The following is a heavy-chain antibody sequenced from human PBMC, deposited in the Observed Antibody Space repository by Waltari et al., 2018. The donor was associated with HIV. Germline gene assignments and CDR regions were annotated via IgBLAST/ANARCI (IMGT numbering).Heavy chain of an antibody. Sequence: QVQVQVSGPGLVKPSETLSLPCTVSGASICSYYWSWIRQPPGKGLEWVGYVYYTGTTHYNPSLKSRVTISLDTSKKQFFLRLTSVTAADTAVYYCARVGAASRNYFYYGVDVWGQGSTVTVSS. J-gene: IGHJ6*02. CDR3: ARVGAASRNYFYYGVDV. CDR1: GASICSYY. D-gene: IGHD3-16*01. CDR2: VYYTGTT. V-gene: IGHV4-59*01.